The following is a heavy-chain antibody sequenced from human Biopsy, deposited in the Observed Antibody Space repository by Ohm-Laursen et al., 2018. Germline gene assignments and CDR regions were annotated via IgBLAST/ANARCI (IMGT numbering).Heavy chain of an antibody. CDR3: ARHPTHRIQQIDY. D-gene: IGHD5-18*01. J-gene: IGHJ4*02. Sequence: SDTLSLTCTVSGGSISRYYWSWIRQPPGKGLEWIGYLYYSGSTNYNPSLKSRVTISVDTSKNQFSLRLSSVTAADTAVYYCARHPTHRIQQIDYWGQGTLVTVSS. V-gene: IGHV4-59*08. CDR2: LYYSGST. CDR1: GGSISRYY.